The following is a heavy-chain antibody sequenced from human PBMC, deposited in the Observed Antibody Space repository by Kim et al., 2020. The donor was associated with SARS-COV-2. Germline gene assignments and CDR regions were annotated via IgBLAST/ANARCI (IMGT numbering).Heavy chain of an antibody. CDR1: GFTFSSYG. D-gene: IGHD1-26*01. V-gene: IGHV3-30*18. CDR3: AKDGARGYFDY. CDR2: ISYDGSNI. Sequence: GGSLRLSCAASGFTFSSYGMNWVRQAPGKGLEWVAVISYDGSNIYYADSVKGRFTISRDNSKNTLYLQMNSLRAEDTAVYYCAKDGARGYFDYWGQGTLVTVSS. J-gene: IGHJ4*02.